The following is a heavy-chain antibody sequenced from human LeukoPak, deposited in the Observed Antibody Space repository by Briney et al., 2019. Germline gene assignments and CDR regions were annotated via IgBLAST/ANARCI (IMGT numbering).Heavy chain of an antibody. CDR1: GFSVSNNY. J-gene: IGHJ1*01. CDR2: IYSGGST. D-gene: IGHD2-15*01. V-gene: IGHV3-66*01. Sequence: EGYLRLSCAASGFSVSNNYMSWVRQAPGKGLEWVSVIYSGGSTFYADSVKGRFTISRDNSKNTLYLQMNSLRAEDTAVYYCASDSYSPEYFQHWGQGTLVTVSS. CDR3: ASDSYSPEYFQH.